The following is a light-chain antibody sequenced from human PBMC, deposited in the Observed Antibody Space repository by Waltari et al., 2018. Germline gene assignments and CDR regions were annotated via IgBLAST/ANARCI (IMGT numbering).Light chain of an antibody. CDR3: QQFDSLPLT. V-gene: IGKV1-33*01. J-gene: IGKJ4*01. Sequence: DIQMTQSPSSLSASVGDRVTITCQASQDIRNYLNWYQQKPGKAPKLLIFDASNLEPGVPSRFSGSGSGTDCTFTISGLQPEDLATYYCQQFDSLPLTFGGGTKVEIK. CDR2: DAS. CDR1: QDIRNY.